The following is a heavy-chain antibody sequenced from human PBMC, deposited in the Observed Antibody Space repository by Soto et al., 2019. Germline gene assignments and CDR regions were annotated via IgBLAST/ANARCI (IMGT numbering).Heavy chain of an antibody. J-gene: IGHJ5*02. CDR3: AKDHLTAGGTFWFDP. Sequence: GGSLRLSCAASGFTFSTYPMSWVRQAPGQGLEWVAAISAASGNTHYADSVWGRFTISRENSKNTVFLQMSSLRAEDTALYFCAKDHLTAGGTFWFDPRGQGTLVTVSS. V-gene: IGHV3-23*01. D-gene: IGHD6-13*01. CDR1: GFTFSTYP. CDR2: ISAASGNT.